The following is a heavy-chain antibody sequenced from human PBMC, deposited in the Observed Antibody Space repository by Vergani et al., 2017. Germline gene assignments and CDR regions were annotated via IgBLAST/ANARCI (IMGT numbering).Heavy chain of an antibody. CDR3: ARADYPTLRYFDY. V-gene: IGHV3-74*01. D-gene: IGHD3-16*01. J-gene: IGHJ4*02. Sequence: EVQLVESGGGLVQPGGSLRLSCAASGFTFSSYWMHWVRQAPGKGLVWVSCINSDGSSTSYADSVKGRFTISRDNAKNTLYLQMNSLRAEDTAVYYCARADYPTLRYFDYWGQGTLVTVSS. CDR2: INSDGSST. CDR1: GFTFSSYW.